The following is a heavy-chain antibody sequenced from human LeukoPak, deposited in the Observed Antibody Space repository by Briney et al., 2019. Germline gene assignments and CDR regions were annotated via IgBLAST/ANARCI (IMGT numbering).Heavy chain of an antibody. J-gene: IGHJ4*02. D-gene: IGHD4-11*01. CDR2: SNTDGSST. CDR3: ARGYSDYYYFDS. V-gene: IGHV3-74*01. CDR1: GFTFSRYR. Sequence: GGSLRLSCAASGFTFSRYRMHWVRQAPGKGLVWVSRSNTDGSSTNYADSVKGRFTISRDNAKSTLYLQMNSLRAEDTAVYYCARGYSDYYYFDSWGQGTLVTVSS.